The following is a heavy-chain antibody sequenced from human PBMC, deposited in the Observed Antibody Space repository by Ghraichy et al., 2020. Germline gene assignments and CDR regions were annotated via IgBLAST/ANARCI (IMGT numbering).Heavy chain of an antibody. CDR2: IYYSGST. J-gene: IGHJ5*02. Sequence: SETLSLTCTVSGGSISSSSYYWGWIRQPPGKGLEWIGSIYYSGSTYYNPSLKSRVTISVDTSKNQFSLKLSSVTAADTAVYYCARHEGKGAAASDNWFDPWGQGTLVTVSS. V-gene: IGHV4-39*01. D-gene: IGHD2-2*01. CDR3: ARHEGKGAAASDNWFDP. CDR1: GGSISSSSYY.